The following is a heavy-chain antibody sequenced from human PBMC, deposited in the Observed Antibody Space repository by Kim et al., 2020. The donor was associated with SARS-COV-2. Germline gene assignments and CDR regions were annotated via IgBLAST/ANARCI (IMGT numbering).Heavy chain of an antibody. Sequence: SLTSRFTISVDTSKNQFSLKLSSVTAADTAVYYCARHSGDHYGSGSYYGYWGQGTLVTVSS. CDR3: ARHSGDHYGSGSYYGY. J-gene: IGHJ4*02. D-gene: IGHD3-10*01. V-gene: IGHV4-39*01.